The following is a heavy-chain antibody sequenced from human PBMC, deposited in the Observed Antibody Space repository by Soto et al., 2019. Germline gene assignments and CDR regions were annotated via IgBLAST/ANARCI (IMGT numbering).Heavy chain of an antibody. V-gene: IGHV5-10-1*01. D-gene: IGHD4-4*01. CDR2: IDPSDSYT. CDR1: GYSFTSYW. CDR3: ARRDGKVTRALSGIDV. Sequence: GESLKISCKGSGYSFTSYWISWVRQMPGKGLEWMGRIDPSDSYTNYSPSFQGHVTISADKSISTAYLQWSSLKASDTAMYYCARRDGKVTRALSGIDVCGQGTTVTVSS. J-gene: IGHJ6*02.